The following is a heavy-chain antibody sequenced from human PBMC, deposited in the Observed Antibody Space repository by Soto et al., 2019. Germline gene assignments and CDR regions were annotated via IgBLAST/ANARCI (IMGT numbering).Heavy chain of an antibody. V-gene: IGHV4-59*01. J-gene: IGHJ6*02. CDR1: GGSITSSS. CDR2: IYDTGISGYTPST. CDR3: ARGEDAFFYYGLDV. Sequence: SETLSITCTVSGGSITSSSWSWIRRPPGKRLEWVAYIYDTGISGYTPSTSYNPSLKSRVTMSVDTSKSQFSLKLTSVTAADTAVYYCARGEDAFFYYGLDVWGQGITVTVSS.